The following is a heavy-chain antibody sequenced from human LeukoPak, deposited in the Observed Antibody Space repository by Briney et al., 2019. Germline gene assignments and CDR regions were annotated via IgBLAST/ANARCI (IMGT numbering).Heavy chain of an antibody. J-gene: IGHJ4*02. D-gene: IGHD6-19*01. Sequence: GGSLRLSCAASGFTFSDYTMNWVRQAPGKGLEWVSRINSDGSSRSYADSVKGRFTISRDNSKNTLDLQLNSLRADDTAVYYCAKHSSGITVAGTIQYWGQGTLVTVSS. CDR2: INSDGSSR. CDR1: GFTFSDYT. CDR3: AKHSSGITVAGTIQY. V-gene: IGHV3-74*01.